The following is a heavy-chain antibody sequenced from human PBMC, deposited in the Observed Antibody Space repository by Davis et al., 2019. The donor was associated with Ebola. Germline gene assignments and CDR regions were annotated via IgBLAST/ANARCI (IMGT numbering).Heavy chain of an antibody. V-gene: IGHV3-23*01. J-gene: IGHJ4*02. Sequence: PGGSLRLSCAASGFTFSSYAMSWVRQAPGKGLEWVSAISGSGGSTYYADSVKGRFTISRDNSKNTLYLQMSSLRAEDTAVYYCVRGDCSSTSCYEVYWGQGTLVTVSS. CDR3: VRGDCSSTSCYEVY. CDR1: GFTFSSYA. D-gene: IGHD2-2*01. CDR2: ISGSGGST.